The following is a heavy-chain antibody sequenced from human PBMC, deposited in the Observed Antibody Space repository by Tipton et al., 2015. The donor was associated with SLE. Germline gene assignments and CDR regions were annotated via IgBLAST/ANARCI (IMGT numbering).Heavy chain of an antibody. Sequence: SLRLSCAASGFTFSSYSMNWVRQAPGKGLEWVAFIRYDGSNKYYADSVKGRFTISRDNSKNTLYLQMNSLRAEDTAVYYCAKDWGSGLDYWGQGTLVTVSS. CDR2: IRYDGSNK. CDR1: GFTFSSYS. D-gene: IGHD6-19*01. CDR3: AKDWGSGLDY. J-gene: IGHJ4*02. V-gene: IGHV3-30*02.